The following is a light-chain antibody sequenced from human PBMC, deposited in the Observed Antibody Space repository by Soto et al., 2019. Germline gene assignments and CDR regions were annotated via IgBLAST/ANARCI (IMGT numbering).Light chain of an antibody. Sequence: VMTQSPATLSVSPGERVTLSCRASQSVSTNLAWYQQRPGQAPRLLIYGASTRATGIPARLSGSESGGAFTLTISSLQPEDFAVYYCQHYNNWPPMYTFGQGTKLDI. CDR1: QSVSTN. CDR2: GAS. J-gene: IGKJ2*01. CDR3: QHYNNWPPMYT. V-gene: IGKV3-15*01.